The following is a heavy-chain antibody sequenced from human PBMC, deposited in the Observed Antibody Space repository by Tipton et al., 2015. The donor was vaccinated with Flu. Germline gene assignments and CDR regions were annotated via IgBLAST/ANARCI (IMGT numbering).Heavy chain of an antibody. CDR3: AGTNSGSQYRPGDAFDF. D-gene: IGHD1-26*01. Sequence: TLSLTCTVSGVSISRYYWSWIRQPAGKGLEWIGRIYTSGSADYSPSLKSRVSMSGDTSKNQFSLKLNSVTAADTAVYYCAGTNSGSQYRPGDAFDFWGQGIIVTASS. CDR1: GVSISRYY. J-gene: IGHJ3*01. V-gene: IGHV4-4*07. CDR2: IYTSGSA.